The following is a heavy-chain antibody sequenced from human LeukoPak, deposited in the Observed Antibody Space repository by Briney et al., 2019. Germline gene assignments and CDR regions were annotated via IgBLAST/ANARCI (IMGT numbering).Heavy chain of an antibody. D-gene: IGHD3-10*01. V-gene: IGHV3-33*01. Sequence: SGGSLRLSCAASGFTFSSYGMHWVRQAPGKGLEWVAVIWYDGSNKYYADSVKGRFTMSRDNSKNTLYLQMNSLRAEDTAVYYCARDRLTYYYGSGSPPAVQLWFDPWGQGTLVTVSS. J-gene: IGHJ5*02. CDR2: IWYDGSNK. CDR3: ARDRLTYYYGSGSPPAVQLWFDP. CDR1: GFTFSSYG.